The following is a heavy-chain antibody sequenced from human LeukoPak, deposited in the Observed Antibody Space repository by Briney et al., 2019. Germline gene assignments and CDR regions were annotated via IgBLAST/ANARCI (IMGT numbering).Heavy chain of an antibody. J-gene: IGHJ4*02. V-gene: IGHV3-30*18. CDR2: IAYDGSQK. Sequence: GGSLRLSCAASGFTFSSYGMHWVRQAPGKGLEWVAVIAYDGSQKHYADSVKGRFTISRDNSKNTLYLQINSLRTEDTAVYYCAKEIAERYTSSWPFDYWGQGTLVTVSS. D-gene: IGHD6-13*01. CDR3: AKEIAERYTSSWPFDY. CDR1: GFTFSSYG.